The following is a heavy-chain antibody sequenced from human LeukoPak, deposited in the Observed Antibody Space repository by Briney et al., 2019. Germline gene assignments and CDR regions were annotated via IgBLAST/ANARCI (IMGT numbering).Heavy chain of an antibody. J-gene: IGHJ6*03. V-gene: IGHV4-34*01. D-gene: IGHD4-11*01. CDR2: INHSGST. Sequence: SETLSLTCAVYGGSFSGYYWSWIRQPPGKGLEWIGAINHSGSTNYNPSLKSRVTISVDTSKNQFSLKLSSVTAADTAVYYCTGGTVTTDYYYYYMDVWGKGTTVTVSS. CDR3: TGGTVTTDYYYYYMDV. CDR1: GGSFSGYY.